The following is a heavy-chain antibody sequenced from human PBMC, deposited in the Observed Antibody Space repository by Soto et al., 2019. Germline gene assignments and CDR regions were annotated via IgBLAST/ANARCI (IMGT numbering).Heavy chain of an antibody. Sequence: PSETLSLTCTVSGDSISSNTYYWGWIRQPPGKGLEWIGTIYYSGATYYNPSLKSRVTVSLDTSKNQFSLKLTSVTAADTAVYFCARKPRFDWLLHFDYWGQGTLVTVSS. CDR3: ARKPRFDWLLHFDY. CDR1: GDSISSNTYY. CDR2: IYYSGAT. D-gene: IGHD3-9*01. V-gene: IGHV4-39*01. J-gene: IGHJ4*02.